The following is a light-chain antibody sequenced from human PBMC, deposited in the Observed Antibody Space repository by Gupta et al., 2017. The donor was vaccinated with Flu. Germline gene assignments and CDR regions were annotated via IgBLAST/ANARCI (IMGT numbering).Light chain of an antibody. CDR1: QNIDES. V-gene: IGKV1-39*01. Sequence: DIQLTQSPSSLSAAVGDRVTITCRASQNIDESLNWYQQRPGQSPAPPIFHSSTLESGIPSRFSGSGSGTDFTLSISNLQPEDFATYHCQQTYVAPFTFGQGTRL. CDR2: HSS. CDR3: QQTYVAPFT. J-gene: IGKJ5*01.